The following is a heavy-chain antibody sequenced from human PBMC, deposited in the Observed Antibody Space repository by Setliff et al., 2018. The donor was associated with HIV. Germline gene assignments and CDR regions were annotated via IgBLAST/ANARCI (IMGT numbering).Heavy chain of an antibody. CDR1: GYTFTSYG. J-gene: IGHJ6*02. Sequence: ASVKVSFKPSGYTFTSYGLSWVRQAPGQGLEWMGWISTYSDEASCAENLQGRVTMTTDTSTSTAYMDLRSLTFDDTAVYYCAGDFDHVMDVWGQGTPVTVSS. V-gene: IGHV1-18*01. CDR3: AGDFDHVMDV. CDR2: ISTYSDEA.